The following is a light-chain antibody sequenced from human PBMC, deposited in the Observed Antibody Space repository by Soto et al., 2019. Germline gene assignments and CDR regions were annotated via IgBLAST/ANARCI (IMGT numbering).Light chain of an antibody. Sequence: QSALTQPASVSGSPGQSITISCTGTSSDVGAYNYVSWYQRHPGTAPKLIIYDVTLRPSGVSNRFSGSKSGNTASLTISGLQAEDEADFYCSSYTSSSSWVFGTGTKVTVL. J-gene: IGLJ1*01. V-gene: IGLV2-14*03. CDR1: SSDVGAYNY. CDR3: SSYTSSSSWV. CDR2: DVT.